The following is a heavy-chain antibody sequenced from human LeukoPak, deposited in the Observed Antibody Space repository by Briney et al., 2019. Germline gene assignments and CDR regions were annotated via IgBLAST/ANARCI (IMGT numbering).Heavy chain of an antibody. CDR2: INSDGSST. CDR3: ARSAAAGRIVATFGY. CDR1: GFTFSSYW. D-gene: IGHD5-12*01. J-gene: IGHJ4*02. Sequence: GGSLRLSCAASGFTFSSYWMHWVRQAPGKGLGWVSRINSDGSSTIYADSVKGRFTISRDNAKNTLYLQMNSLRAEDTAVYYCARSAAAGRIVATFGYWGQGTLVIVSS. V-gene: IGHV3-74*01.